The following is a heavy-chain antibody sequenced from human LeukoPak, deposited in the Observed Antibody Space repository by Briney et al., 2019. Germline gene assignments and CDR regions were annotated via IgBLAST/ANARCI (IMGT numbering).Heavy chain of an antibody. V-gene: IGHV4-59*01. J-gene: IGHJ2*01. CDR2: IYYSGST. D-gene: IGHD2-21*01. Sequence: PSETLSLTCTVSGDPINSYYWSCSRQPPGKGLEWIGHIYYSGSTNYNPSLKSRVTISIDTSKNQFSLKLSSVTAADTAVYYCARTAYARFFDLWGRGTLVTVSS. CDR1: GDPINSYY. CDR3: ARTAYARFFDL.